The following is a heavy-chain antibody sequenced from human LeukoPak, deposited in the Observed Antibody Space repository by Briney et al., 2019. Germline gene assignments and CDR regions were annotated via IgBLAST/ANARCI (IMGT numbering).Heavy chain of an antibody. J-gene: IGHJ4*02. CDR2: ICYDGSNK. CDR1: GFTFSSYG. V-gene: IGHV3-33*08. CDR3: ARYLAIVRGVIGY. D-gene: IGHD3-10*01. Sequence: GRSLRLSCAASGFTFSSYGMHWVRQAPGKGLEWVAVICYDGSNKYYADSVKGRFTISRDNSKNTLYLQMNSLRSEDTAVYYCARYLAIVRGVIGYWGQGTLVTVSS.